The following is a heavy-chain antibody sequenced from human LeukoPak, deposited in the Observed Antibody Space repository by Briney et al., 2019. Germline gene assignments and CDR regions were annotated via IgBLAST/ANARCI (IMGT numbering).Heavy chain of an antibody. CDR3: ARDRAGCGVTQTRHFDL. CDR2: ISAYNGNT. D-gene: IGHD2-21*02. J-gene: IGHJ2*01. V-gene: IGHV1-18*01. Sequence: GASVNVSCKASGYTFTSYGISWVRQAPGQGLEWMGWISAYNGNTNYAQKLQGRVTMTTDTSTSTACMEVRRLRSDDTSVYYWARDRAGCGVTQTRHFDLRGRVTLVTVSS. CDR1: GYTFTSYG.